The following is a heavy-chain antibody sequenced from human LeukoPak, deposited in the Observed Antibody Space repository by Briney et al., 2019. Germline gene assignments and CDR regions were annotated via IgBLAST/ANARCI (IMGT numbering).Heavy chain of an antibody. Sequence: GCSLRLSCAASGFTFSDYCMHWVRQDPGKGLVWVSGINGEGSTTSYADSVKGRFTISRDNARNTLYLQMNGLRVEDTAVYYCALPPVVGDWGQGTLVTVSS. V-gene: IGHV3-74*01. CDR1: GFTFSDYC. CDR3: ALPPVVGD. D-gene: IGHD6-19*01. CDR2: INGEGSTT. J-gene: IGHJ4*02.